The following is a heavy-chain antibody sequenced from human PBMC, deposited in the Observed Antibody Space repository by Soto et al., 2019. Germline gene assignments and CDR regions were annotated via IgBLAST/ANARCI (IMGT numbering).Heavy chain of an antibody. CDR3: AKIPAFIAVAGREDFDY. CDR1: GFTFSSYA. Sequence: GGSLRLSCAASGFTFSSYAMSWVRQAPGKGLEWVSAISGSGGSTYYADSVKGRFTISRDNSKNTLYLQMNSLRAEDTAVYYCAKIPAFIAVAGREDFDYWGQGTLVTVSS. D-gene: IGHD6-19*01. V-gene: IGHV3-23*01. J-gene: IGHJ4*02. CDR2: ISGSGGST.